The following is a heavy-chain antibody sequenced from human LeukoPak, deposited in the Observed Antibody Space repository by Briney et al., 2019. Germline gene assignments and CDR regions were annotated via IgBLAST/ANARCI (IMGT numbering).Heavy chain of an antibody. Sequence: GGSLRLSCAASGFIFSRYGMHWVRQAPGKGLEWVAVISHDGGDKYYADSVKGRFTISRDNSKNTLYLQMNSLRAEDTAVYYCAKDLRRFGDFTEGDGNSDTAPDYWGQGTLVTVSS. CDR2: ISHDGGDK. D-gene: IGHD3-10*01. CDR3: AKDLRRFGDFTEGDGNSDTAPDY. J-gene: IGHJ4*02. CDR1: GFIFSRYG. V-gene: IGHV3-30*18.